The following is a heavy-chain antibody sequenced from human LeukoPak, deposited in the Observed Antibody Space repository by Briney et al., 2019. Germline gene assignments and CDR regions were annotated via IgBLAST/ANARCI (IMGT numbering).Heavy chain of an antibody. CDR2: ISGGGGST. CDR1: GSTFTNYA. J-gene: IGHJ4*02. D-gene: IGHD3-22*01. Sequence: GGSLRLSCAASGSTFTNYAMSWVRQAPGKGLEWVSTISGGGGSTYSADSVMGRFTISRDNSKTTLYLQMNSLRAEDTAVYYCAKENWVYNWKYDSSGSGINYWGQGTRVTVSS. V-gene: IGHV3-23*01. CDR3: AKENWVYNWKYDSSGSGINY.